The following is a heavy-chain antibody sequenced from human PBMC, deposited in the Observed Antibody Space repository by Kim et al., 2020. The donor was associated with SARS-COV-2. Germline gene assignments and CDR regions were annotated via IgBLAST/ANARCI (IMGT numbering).Heavy chain of an antibody. V-gene: IGHV1-46*01. CDR3: AREGSKGLELPDY. J-gene: IGHJ4*02. Sequence: YAQKFQGRVTMTRDTSTSTVYMELSSLRSEDTAVYYCAREGSKGLELPDYWGQGTLVTVSS. D-gene: IGHD1-7*01.